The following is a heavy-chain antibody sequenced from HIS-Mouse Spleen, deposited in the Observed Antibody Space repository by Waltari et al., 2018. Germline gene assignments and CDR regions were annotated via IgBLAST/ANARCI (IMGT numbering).Heavy chain of an antibody. V-gene: IGHV3-9*01. J-gene: IGHJ3*02. CDR2: ISWKRGSI. CDR3: AKDISRGKGGAFDI. Sequence: EVQLVESGGGLVQPGRSLRLSCAASGFTFDDYAMHWVRQAPGKGLGGVSGISWKRGSIGYADSVKGRFTISRDNAKNSLYLQMNSLRAEDTALYYCAKDISRGKGGAFDIWGQGTMVTVSS. CDR1: GFTFDDYA. D-gene: IGHD3-16*01.